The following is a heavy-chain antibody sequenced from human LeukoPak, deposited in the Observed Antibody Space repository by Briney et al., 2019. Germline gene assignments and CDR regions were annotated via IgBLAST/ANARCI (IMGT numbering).Heavy chain of an antibody. CDR3: AKDIGVLYSGHDAFDI. V-gene: IGHV3-9*01. J-gene: IGHJ3*02. Sequence: PGRSLRLSCAASGFTFDDYAMHWVRQAPGKGLEWVSGISWNSGSIGYADSVKGRFTISRDNAKNSLYLQMNSLRAEDTALYYCAKDIGVLYSGHDAFDIWGQGTMVTVSS. CDR1: GFTFDDYA. CDR2: ISWNSGSI. D-gene: IGHD6-13*01.